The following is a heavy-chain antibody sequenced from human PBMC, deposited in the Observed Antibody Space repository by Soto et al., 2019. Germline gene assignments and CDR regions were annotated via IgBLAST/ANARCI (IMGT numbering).Heavy chain of an antibody. CDR2: VYSSGST. J-gene: IGHJ4*02. Sequence: PSETLSLTCSVSGASISSYYWTWIRQPPGKGLEWIGYVYSSGSTNYNPSLRSRVTISVDTSKSQFSLRLKSVTAADTAVYYCARRKTRPEAFDYWGQGALVTVSS. V-gene: IGHV4-59*08. CDR1: GASISSYY. CDR3: ARRKTRPEAFDY.